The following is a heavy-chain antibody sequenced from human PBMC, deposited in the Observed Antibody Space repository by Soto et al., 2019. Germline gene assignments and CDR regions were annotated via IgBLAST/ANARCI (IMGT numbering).Heavy chain of an antibody. D-gene: IGHD6-6*01. CDR3: ARDSSSPGRAANWFDP. J-gene: IGHJ5*02. CDR1: GGSISSGGYY. CDR2: IYYSGST. V-gene: IGHV4-31*03. Sequence: PSETLSLTCTVSGGSISSGGYYWSWIRQHPGKGLEWIGYIYYSGSTYYNPSLKSRVTISVDTSKNQFSLKLSSVTAADTAVYYCARDSSSPGRAANWFDPWGQGTLVTVSS.